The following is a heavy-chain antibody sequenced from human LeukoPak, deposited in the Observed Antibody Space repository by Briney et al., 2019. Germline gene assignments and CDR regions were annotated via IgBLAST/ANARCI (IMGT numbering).Heavy chain of an antibody. Sequence: GSLRLSCTVSGFTFSDYYMTWIRQAPGKGLEWIGEINHSGSTNYNPSLKSRVTISVDTSKNQFSLKLSSVTAADTAVYYCARSVNWKDFYYYYGMDVWGQGTTVTVSS. D-gene: IGHD1-1*01. CDR3: ARSVNWKDFYYYYGMDV. J-gene: IGHJ6*02. V-gene: IGHV4-34*01. CDR2: INHSGST. CDR1: GFTFSDYY.